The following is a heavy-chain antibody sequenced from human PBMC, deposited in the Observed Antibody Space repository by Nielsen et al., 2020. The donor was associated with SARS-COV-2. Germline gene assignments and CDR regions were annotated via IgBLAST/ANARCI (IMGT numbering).Heavy chain of an antibody. D-gene: IGHD5-18*01. Sequence: GGSLRLSCAASGFTFSSYSMNWVRQAPGKGLEWVAVISYDGSNKYYADSVKGRFTISRDNSKNTLYLQMNSLRAEDTAVYYCARDPIPMDTAMGPFDYWGQGTLVTVSS. J-gene: IGHJ4*02. CDR2: ISYDGSNK. CDR1: GFTFSSYS. CDR3: ARDPIPMDTAMGPFDY. V-gene: IGHV3-30*03.